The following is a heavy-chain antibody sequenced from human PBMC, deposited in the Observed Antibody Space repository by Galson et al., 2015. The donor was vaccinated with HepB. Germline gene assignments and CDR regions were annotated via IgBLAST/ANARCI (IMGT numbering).Heavy chain of an antibody. J-gene: IGHJ4*02. CDR1: RITFTNYW. CDR3: VIAAADY. Sequence: SLRLSCAASRITFTNYWMSWVRQAPGKGPEWVANIKQDGSEKYYVDSVKGRFTISRDAAKNSVCLQMNSLRVEDMAVYYCVIAAADYWGQGALVTVSS. D-gene: IGHD6-25*01. CDR2: IKQDGSEK. V-gene: IGHV3-7*01.